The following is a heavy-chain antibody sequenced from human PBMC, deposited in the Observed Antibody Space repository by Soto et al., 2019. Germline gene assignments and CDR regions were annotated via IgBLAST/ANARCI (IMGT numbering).Heavy chain of an antibody. CDR3: ARITVTYYDY. D-gene: IGHD4-17*01. J-gene: IGHJ4*02. CDR2: INPSGGST. V-gene: IGHV1-46*01. Sequence: ASVKVSCKASGYTFTTYYIHWVRQAPGQGLEWVGIINPSGGSTNYAQKFQGRVTMTRDTSTSTVYMELSSLRSEDTAVYYCARITVTYYDYWGQGTLVTVSS. CDR1: GYTFTTYY.